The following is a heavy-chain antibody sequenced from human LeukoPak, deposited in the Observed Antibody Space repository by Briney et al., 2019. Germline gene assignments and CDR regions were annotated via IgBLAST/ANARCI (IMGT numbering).Heavy chain of an antibody. CDR1: GGSFSGYY. Sequence: PSETLSLTCAVYGGSFSGYYWSWIRQPPGKGLEWIGEINHSGSTNYNPSLKSRVTISVDTSKNQFSLKLSSVTAADTAVYYCARQITFGGVIVRSPLHFDYWGQGTLVTVSS. CDR2: INHSGST. J-gene: IGHJ4*02. D-gene: IGHD3-16*02. CDR3: ARQITFGGVIVRSPLHFDY. V-gene: IGHV4-34*01.